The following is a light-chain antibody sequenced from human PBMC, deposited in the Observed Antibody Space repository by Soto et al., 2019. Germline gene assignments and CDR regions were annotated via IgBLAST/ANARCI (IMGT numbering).Light chain of an antibody. Sequence: VMTQSPATLSVSPGERATLSCRASLSISNNLAWYQQKPGQAPMLLIYSASTRATAIPARFSGSASGTEFTLTIGSLQSEDFAVYYCQQYKEWPLTFGGGTKVETK. CDR3: QQYKEWPLT. J-gene: IGKJ4*01. V-gene: IGKV3-15*01. CDR1: LSISNN. CDR2: SAS.